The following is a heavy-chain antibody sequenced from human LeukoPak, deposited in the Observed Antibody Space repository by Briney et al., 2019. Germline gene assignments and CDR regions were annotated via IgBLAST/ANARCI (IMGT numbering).Heavy chain of an antibody. J-gene: IGHJ4*02. V-gene: IGHV1-3*03. CDR3: AREGDYYDSSGYPPFDY. CDR2: INAGNGNT. Sequence: GASVKVSCKASGYTFTSYAMHWVRQAPGQRLECMGWINAGNGNTKYSQEFRGRVTITRDTSASTAYMELSSLRSEDMAVYYCAREGDYYDSSGYPPFDYWGQGTLVTVSS. D-gene: IGHD3-22*01. CDR1: GYTFTSYA.